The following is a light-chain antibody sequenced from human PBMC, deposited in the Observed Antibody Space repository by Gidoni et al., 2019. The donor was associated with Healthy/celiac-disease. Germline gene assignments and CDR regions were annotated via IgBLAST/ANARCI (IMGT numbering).Light chain of an antibody. Sequence: DIVMTQSPLSLPVTPGEPASISCRSSQSLLHSNGYNYLDWYLQKPGQSPQLLIYLGSNRASGVPDRFSGSGSGTDFTLKISRVEVEDVGVYYCMQALQTLRFGGGTKVEIK. J-gene: IGKJ4*01. CDR3: MQALQTLR. CDR1: QSLLHSNGYNY. V-gene: IGKV2-28*01. CDR2: LGS.